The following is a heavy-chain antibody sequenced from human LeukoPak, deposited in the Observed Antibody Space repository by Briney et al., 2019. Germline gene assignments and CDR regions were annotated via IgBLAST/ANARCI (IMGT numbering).Heavy chain of an antibody. CDR1: GFTFSSYA. D-gene: IGHD3-16*02. CDR2: ISGSGGST. V-gene: IGHV3-23*01. Sequence: GSLRLSRAASGFTFSSYAMSWVRQAPGKGLEWVSAISGSGGSTYYADSVKGRFTISRDNSKNTLYLQMNSLRAEDTAVYYCARDLPSYDYVWGSYRHDAFDIWGQGTMVTVSS. J-gene: IGHJ3*02. CDR3: ARDLPSYDYVWGSYRHDAFDI.